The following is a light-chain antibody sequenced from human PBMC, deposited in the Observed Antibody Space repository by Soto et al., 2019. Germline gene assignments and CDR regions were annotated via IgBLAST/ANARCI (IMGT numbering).Light chain of an antibody. CDR3: QQYGSSPLLT. CDR1: QSVSSSY. CDR2: GAS. V-gene: IGKV3-20*01. J-gene: IGKJ4*01. Sequence: EIVLTQSPGTLSLSPGERATLSCRASQSVSSSYLAWYQQKPGQAPRLLIYGASSRATGIPDRFSGSGSGTDFTLTISRREPEDFAVYYGQQYGSSPLLTFGGGTKVEIK.